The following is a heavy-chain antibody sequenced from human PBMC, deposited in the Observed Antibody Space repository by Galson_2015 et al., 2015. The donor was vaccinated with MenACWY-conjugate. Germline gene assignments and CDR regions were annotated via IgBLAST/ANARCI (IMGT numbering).Heavy chain of an antibody. CDR2: ISGSGGDI. CDR1: GFTFSKCV. D-gene: IGHD3-22*01. J-gene: IGHJ3*02. V-gene: IGHV3-23*01. Sequence: SLRLSCAASGFTFSKCVMSWVRQAPGKGLEWVSGISGSGGDIDYADSVKGRFTISRDNSKNTVYLRMNSLRAEDTAVYHCAKGANYYDSSGKRYDAFDIWGQGTMVTVSS. CDR3: AKGANYYDSSGKRYDAFDI.